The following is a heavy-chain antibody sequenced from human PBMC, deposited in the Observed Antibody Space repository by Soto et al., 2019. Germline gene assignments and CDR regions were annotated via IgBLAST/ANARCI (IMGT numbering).Heavy chain of an antibody. D-gene: IGHD3-22*01. Sequence: QVQLVESGGGVVQPGRSLRLSCAASGFTFSSSAMHWVRQAPGKGLEWVAVISNDGGNEYYADSVKGRFTISRDNSKNKLYLHMNSLRAEDTAVYYCARNRDGYHGYYYWGQGALVTVSS. CDR3: ARNRDGYHGYYY. CDR2: ISNDGGNE. J-gene: IGHJ4*02. V-gene: IGHV3-30-3*01. CDR1: GFTFSSSA.